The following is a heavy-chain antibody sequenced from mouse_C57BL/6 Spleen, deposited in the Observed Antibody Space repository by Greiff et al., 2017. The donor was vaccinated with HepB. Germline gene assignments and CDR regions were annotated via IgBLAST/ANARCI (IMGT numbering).Heavy chain of an antibody. D-gene: IGHD3-2*02. CDR2: IDTSDSYT. CDR1: GYTFTSYW. V-gene: IGHV1-59*01. Sequence: QVQLQQPGAELVRPGTSVKLSCKASGYTFTSYWMHWVKQRPGQGLEWIGVIDTSDSYTNYNQKFKGKATLTVDTSSSTAYMQLSSLTSEDSAVYYCARWTAQAMDYWGQGTSVTVSS. CDR3: ARWTAQAMDY. J-gene: IGHJ4*01.